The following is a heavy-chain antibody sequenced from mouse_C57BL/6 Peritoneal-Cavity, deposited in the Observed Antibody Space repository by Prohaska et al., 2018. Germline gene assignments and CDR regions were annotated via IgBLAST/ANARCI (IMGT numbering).Heavy chain of an antibody. CDR3: ASGGYEEFAY. V-gene: IGHV1-55*01. J-gene: IGHJ3*01. D-gene: IGHD2-10*02. Sequence: QVQLQQPGAELVKPGASVKMSCKASGYTFNSYWITWVKQRPGQGLEWIGDIYPGSGSTNYNEKFKSKAKLTVDTYSSTAYMQLSSLTSEDSAVYYCASGGYEEFAYWGQGTLVTVSA. CDR2: IYPGSGST. CDR1: GYTFNSYW.